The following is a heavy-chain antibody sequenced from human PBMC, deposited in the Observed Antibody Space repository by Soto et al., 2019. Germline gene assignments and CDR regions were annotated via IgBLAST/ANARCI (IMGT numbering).Heavy chain of an antibody. J-gene: IGHJ4*02. CDR1: GYSFTTYW. CDR2: IYPGDSDT. Sequence: PGESLKISCKASGYSFTTYWLGWVRQMPGKGLEWMGLIYPGDSDTRYSPSFQGQVTISADKPISTAYLQWSSLKASDSAMFYCARKDIAGNSVDFWGQGTLVTVSS. V-gene: IGHV5-51*01. D-gene: IGHD6-13*01. CDR3: ARKDIAGNSVDF.